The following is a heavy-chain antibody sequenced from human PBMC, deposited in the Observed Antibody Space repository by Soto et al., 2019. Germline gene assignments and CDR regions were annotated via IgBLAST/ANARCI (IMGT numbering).Heavy chain of an antibody. Sequence: GGSLRLSCAASGFTFSSYAMSWVRQAPGKGLEWVSAISGSGGSTYYADSVKGRFTISRDNSKNTLYLQMNSLRAEDTAVYYCAKDFRRGIHSSSWPSDAFDIWGQGTMVTVSS. D-gene: IGHD6-13*01. J-gene: IGHJ3*02. CDR1: GFTFSSYA. CDR3: AKDFRRGIHSSSWPSDAFDI. CDR2: ISGSGGST. V-gene: IGHV3-23*01.